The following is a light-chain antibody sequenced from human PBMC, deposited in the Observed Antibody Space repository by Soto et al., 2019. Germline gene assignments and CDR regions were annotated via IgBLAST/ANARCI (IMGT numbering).Light chain of an antibody. CDR2: GAS. Sequence: IVVSLSPATLSVSTGERATLSCRASQSVSSNLAWYRQKPGQAPRLLIYGASTRATGIPARFSGSGSGTEFTLTISSLQSEDFAVYYCQQYNNWPLTFGGGTKVDIK. V-gene: IGKV3-15*01. CDR3: QQYNNWPLT. J-gene: IGKJ4*01. CDR1: QSVSSN.